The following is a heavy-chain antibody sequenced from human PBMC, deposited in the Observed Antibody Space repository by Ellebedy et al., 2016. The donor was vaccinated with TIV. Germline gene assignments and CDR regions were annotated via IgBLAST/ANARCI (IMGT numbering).Heavy chain of an antibody. CDR1: GFTFSLYE. J-gene: IGHJ3*01. V-gene: IGHV3-53*01. CDR3: ASYRRAFDV. D-gene: IGHD3-16*02. Sequence: GESLKISCVASGFTFSLYEMNWVRQAPGKGLEWVSNIHSDGDTHYADSVKGRFTISRDNSKNTLYLQMNSLRAEDTAVYYCASYRRAFDVWGQGTMVTVSS. CDR2: IHSDGDT.